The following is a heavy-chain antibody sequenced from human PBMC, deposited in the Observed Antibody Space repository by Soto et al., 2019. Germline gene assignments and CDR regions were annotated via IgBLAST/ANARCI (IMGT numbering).Heavy chain of an antibody. CDR3: TTITLVSAFDH. D-gene: IGHD1-26*01. CDR2: IKSKSGGGTT. CDR1: GFNFYNAW. V-gene: IGHV3-15*07. Sequence: RWGSLRLSCAASGFNFYNAWVSWVRQAPGKGLEWVGRIKSKSGGGTTDYAAPVNGRFTISRDDSRNTLYLQMDSLKTEDTAVYYCTTITLVSAFDHWGQGT. J-gene: IGHJ4*02.